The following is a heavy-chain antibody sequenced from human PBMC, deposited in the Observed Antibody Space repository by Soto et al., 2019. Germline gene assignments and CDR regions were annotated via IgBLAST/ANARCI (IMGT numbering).Heavy chain of an antibody. D-gene: IGHD3-10*01. CDR3: ARNVLLWFGELLPRGMDV. CDR2: INHSGST. J-gene: IGHJ6*02. CDR1: GGSFSGYY. V-gene: IGHV4-34*01. Sequence: SETLSLTCAVYGGSFSGYYWSWIRQPPGKGLEWIGEINHSGSTNYDPSLKSRVTISVDTSKNQFSLKLSSVTAADTAVYYCARNVLLWFGELLPRGMDVWGQGTTVTVSS.